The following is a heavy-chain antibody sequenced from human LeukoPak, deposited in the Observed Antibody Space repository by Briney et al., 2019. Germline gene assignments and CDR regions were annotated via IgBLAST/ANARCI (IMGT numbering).Heavy chain of an antibody. J-gene: IGHJ6*02. Sequence: PGGSLRLSCAASGFALSNYAIHWVRQAPGKGLEWVALISYDGSTKYYPDSVRGRFTISRDNSKNTLYLQMNRLRGDDTAVYYCAKVPSVGGSSPHDYYNTDVWGQGTTVTVSS. CDR3: AKVPSVGGSSPHDYYNTDV. CDR2: ISYDGSTK. V-gene: IGHV3-30-3*01. CDR1: GFALSNYA. D-gene: IGHD2-15*01.